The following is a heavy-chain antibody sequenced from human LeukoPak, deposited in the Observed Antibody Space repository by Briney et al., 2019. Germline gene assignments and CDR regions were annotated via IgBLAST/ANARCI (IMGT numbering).Heavy chain of an antibody. J-gene: IGHJ6*02. CDR1: GGSFSGYY. V-gene: IGHV4-34*01. CDR3: ARTNKPGGYCSSTSCYGGYNYYGMDV. CDR2: INHSGST. Sequence: SETLSLTCAVYGGSFSGYYWSWIRQPPGKGLEWIGEINHSGSTNYNPSLKSRVTISVDTSKNQFSLKLSSVPAADTVVYYCARTNKPGGYCSSTSCYGGYNYYGMDVWGQGTTVTVS. D-gene: IGHD2-2*01.